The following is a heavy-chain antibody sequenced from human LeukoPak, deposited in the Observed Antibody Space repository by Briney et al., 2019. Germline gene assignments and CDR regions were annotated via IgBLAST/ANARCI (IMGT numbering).Heavy chain of an antibody. D-gene: IGHD6-19*01. Sequence: GSSVNVSCKASGVTLCRYAISWVREAPGQGGEGMGGIIAIFGIANYAQKFQGRVTITADETTSTAYMDLSSLRSEDTAVYYCAIGADSSGWSPPDYWGQGTLVTVSS. CDR1: GVTLCRYA. CDR2: IIAIFGIA. CDR3: AIGADSSGWSPPDY. V-gene: IGHV1-69*01. J-gene: IGHJ4*02.